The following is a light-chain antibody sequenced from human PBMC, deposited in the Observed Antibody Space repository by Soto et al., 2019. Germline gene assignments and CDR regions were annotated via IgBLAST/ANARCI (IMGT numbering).Light chain of an antibody. J-gene: IGKJ1*01. Sequence: DIQMTQSPSTLSASLGDRVTITCRASQSISSWLAWYQEKPGKAPNLLIYKASYLASGVQSRFRGSGSGTEITLTISSLQPDDFATYYCQHYKSYSEAFGQGTKVDIK. CDR3: QHYKSYSEA. V-gene: IGKV1-5*03. CDR1: QSISSW. CDR2: KAS.